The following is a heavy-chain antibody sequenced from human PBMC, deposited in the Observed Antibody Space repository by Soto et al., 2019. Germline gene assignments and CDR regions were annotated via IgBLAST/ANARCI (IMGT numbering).Heavy chain of an antibody. V-gene: IGHV3-30*18. D-gene: IGHD5-18*01. CDR2: ISYDGSNK. J-gene: IGHJ6*02. Sequence: GGSLRLSCAASGFTFSSYGMHWVRQAPGKGLEWVAVISYDGSNKYYADSVKGRFTISSDNSKNTLYLQMNSLRAEDTAVYYCAKDRGYSYGFGYYYYGMDVWGQGTTVTVS. CDR1: GFTFSSYG. CDR3: AKDRGYSYGFGYYYYGMDV.